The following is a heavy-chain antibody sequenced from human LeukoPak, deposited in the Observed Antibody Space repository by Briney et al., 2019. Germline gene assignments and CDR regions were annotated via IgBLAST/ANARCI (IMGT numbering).Heavy chain of an antibody. Sequence: PSETLSLTCTVSGGCISSYYWSWIRQPAGKGLECIGRIYTSGSTAYNPSLKSRVTMSVDTSKNQFSLKLSSVTAADTAVYYCARDSGTTGEVKFDPWGQGTLVTVSS. CDR1: GGCISSYY. D-gene: IGHD3-10*01. CDR3: ARDSGTTGEVKFDP. J-gene: IGHJ5*02. V-gene: IGHV4-4*07. CDR2: IYTSGST.